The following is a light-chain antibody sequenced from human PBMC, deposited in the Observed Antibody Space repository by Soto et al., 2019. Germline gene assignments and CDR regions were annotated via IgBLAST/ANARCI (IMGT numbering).Light chain of an antibody. V-gene: IGLV2-23*02. Sequence: QSVLTQPASVSGSPGQSITISCTGTSSDVGSYNLVSWYQQHPRKAPKLMIYEVSKRPSGVSNRFSGSKSGNTASLTISGLQAEDEADYYCCSYAGSSTPWVFGGGTKLTVL. CDR1: SSDVGSYNL. J-gene: IGLJ3*02. CDR2: EVS. CDR3: CSYAGSSTPWV.